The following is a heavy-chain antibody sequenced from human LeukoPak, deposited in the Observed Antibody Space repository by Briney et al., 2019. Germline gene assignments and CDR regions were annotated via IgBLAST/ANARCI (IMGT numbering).Heavy chain of an antibody. CDR2: ISGSGGST. Sequence: GGSLRLSCAASGLTFSSYAMSWVRQAPGKGLEWVSAISGSGGSTYYADSVKGRFTISRDNSKNTLYMQMNSLRAEDTAVYYCAKSIVVVPAARGDYMDVWGKGTTVTVSS. CDR1: GLTFSSYA. D-gene: IGHD2-2*01. V-gene: IGHV3-23*01. J-gene: IGHJ6*03. CDR3: AKSIVVVPAARGDYMDV.